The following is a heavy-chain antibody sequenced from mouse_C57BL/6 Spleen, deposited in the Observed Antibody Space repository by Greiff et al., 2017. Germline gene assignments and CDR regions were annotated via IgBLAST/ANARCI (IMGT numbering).Heavy chain of an antibody. J-gene: IGHJ2*01. V-gene: IGHV1-80*01. CDR3: ARSHYGRGDFDY. CDR2: IYPGDGDT. CDR1: GYAFSSYW. D-gene: IGHD1-1*01. Sequence: QVQLQQSGAELVKPGASVKISCKASGYAFSSYWMNWVKQRPGKGLEWIGQIYPGDGDTNYNGKFKGKATLTADKSSSTAYMQLSSLTSEDSAVYFCARSHYGRGDFDYWGQGTTLTVSS.